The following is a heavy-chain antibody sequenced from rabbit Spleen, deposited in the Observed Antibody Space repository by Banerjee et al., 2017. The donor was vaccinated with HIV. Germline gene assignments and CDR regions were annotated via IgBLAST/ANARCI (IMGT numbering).Heavy chain of an antibody. CDR1: GFDFSSYG. D-gene: IGHD1-1*01. Sequence: QEQLVESGGGLVQPGGSLKLSCKASGFDFSSYGVSWVRQAPGKGLEWIACIYAGSSGDTYFATWAKGRFTISKTSLTTVTLQMTRLTAADTATYFCARDLTGVIGWNFGWWGPGTLVTVS. J-gene: IGHJ4*01. CDR2: IYAGSSGDT. CDR3: ARDLTGVIGWNFGW. V-gene: IGHV1S45*01.